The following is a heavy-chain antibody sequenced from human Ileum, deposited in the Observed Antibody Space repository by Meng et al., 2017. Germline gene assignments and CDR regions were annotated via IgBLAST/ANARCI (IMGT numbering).Heavy chain of an antibody. Sequence: GESMKISWAASGIPFYSYSMNWVRQAAGKGVEWGSSISSSSSYIYYADSVKGRFSISRDNAKNSMYLQMNSLRAEDTAVYYCARGFSGSFYYYYGMDVWGQGTTVTVSS. V-gene: IGHV3-21*06. CDR3: ARGFSGSFYYYYGMDV. CDR2: ISSSSSYI. CDR1: GIPFYSYS. D-gene: IGHD1-26*01. J-gene: IGHJ6*01.